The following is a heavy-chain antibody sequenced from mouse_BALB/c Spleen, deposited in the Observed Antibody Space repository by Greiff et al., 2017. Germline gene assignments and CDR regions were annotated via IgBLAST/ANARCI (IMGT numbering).Heavy chain of an antibody. CDR1: GFTFSSYA. D-gene: IGHD1-1*01. J-gene: IGHJ2*01. CDR3: DRHWDEYYLYYFDY. V-gene: IGHV5-9-3*01. CDR2: ISSGGSYT. Sequence: EVKLVESGGGLVKPGGSLKLSCAASGFTFSSYAMYWVRQTPEKRLEWVATISSGGSYTYYPDSVKGRFTISRDNAKNTLYLQMSRLRSEDTAMFYCDRHWDEYYLYYFDYWGQGTTLTVSS.